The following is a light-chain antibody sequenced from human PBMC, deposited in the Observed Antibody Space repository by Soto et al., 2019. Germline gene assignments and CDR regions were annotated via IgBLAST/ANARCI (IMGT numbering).Light chain of an antibody. V-gene: IGLV2-8*01. J-gene: IGLJ2*01. CDR2: EVS. CDR1: SSDVGVYNY. CDR3: SSFAGNNNMV. Sequence: QSALTQPPSASGSPGQSVTISCTGTSSDVGVYNYVSWYQQHPGKAPKLMIYEVSKRPSGVTDRFSGSKSGTTASLPVSGLQAEDEADYNCSSFAGNNNMVFGGGTKLTVL.